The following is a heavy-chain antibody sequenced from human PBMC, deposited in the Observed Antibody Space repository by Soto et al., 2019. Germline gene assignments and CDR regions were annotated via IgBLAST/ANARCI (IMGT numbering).Heavy chain of an antibody. CDR2: IYYSGST. D-gene: IGHD5-18*01. CDR1: GGSISSYY. Sequence: SETLSLTCSVSGGSISSYYWSWVRQPPGKGLEWVGYIYYSGSTNYNPSLRSRVTISVDTSKNQFSLKLSSLTAADTAVYFCAVSGDAGGYRKGPFDLWGQGTLVTVSS. V-gene: IGHV4-59*01. CDR3: AVSGDAGGYRKGPFDL. J-gene: IGHJ5*02.